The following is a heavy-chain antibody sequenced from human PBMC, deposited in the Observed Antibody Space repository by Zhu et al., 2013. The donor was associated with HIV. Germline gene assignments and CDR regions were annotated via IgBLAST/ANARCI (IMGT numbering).Heavy chain of an antibody. CDR2: ISAYNGNT. V-gene: IGHV1-18*01. Sequence: QVQLVQSGAEVRSLGPSVKVSCKASGYTLPAMVSAGVRQAPGQGLEWMGWISAYNGNTNYAQKFQGRVTMTRDTSTSTVYMELSSLRSEDTAVYYCARDRRDGYNYVRFNYWGQGTLVTVSS. CDR1: GYTLPAMV. CDR3: ARDRRDGYNYVRFNY. D-gene: IGHD5-12*01. J-gene: IGHJ4*02.